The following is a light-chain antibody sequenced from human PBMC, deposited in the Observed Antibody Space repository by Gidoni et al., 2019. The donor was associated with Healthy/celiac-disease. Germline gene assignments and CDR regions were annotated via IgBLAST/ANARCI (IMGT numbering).Light chain of an antibody. CDR1: SSDVGGYNY. V-gene: IGLV2-14*01. Sequence: QSALTQPDSVSRSPGQSITISCTGTSSDVGGYNYVSWYQQHPGKAPKLMIYEVSNRPSGVSNRFSGSKSGNTASLTIAGLQAEDEADYYCSSYTSSSTRVFGGGTKLTVL. CDR3: SSYTSSSTRV. CDR2: EVS. J-gene: IGLJ3*02.